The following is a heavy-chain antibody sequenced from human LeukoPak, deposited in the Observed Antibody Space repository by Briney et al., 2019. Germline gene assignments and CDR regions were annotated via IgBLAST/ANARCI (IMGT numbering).Heavy chain of an antibody. CDR2: IISSGSTI. J-gene: IGHJ4*02. Sequence: PGGSLRVSCAASGFTFSSYEMNWVRQAPGKGLEWVSYIISSGSTIYYADSVKGRFTFSRDNAKNSLYLQMNSLRAEDTAVYYCAREFRGPGRFDYWGQGTLVTVSS. D-gene: IGHD3-10*01. CDR3: AREFRGPGRFDY. V-gene: IGHV3-48*03. CDR1: GFTFSSYE.